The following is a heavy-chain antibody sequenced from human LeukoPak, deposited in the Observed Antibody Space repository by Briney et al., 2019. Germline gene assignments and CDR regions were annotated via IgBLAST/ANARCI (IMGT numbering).Heavy chain of an antibody. D-gene: IGHD3-9*01. CDR3: AKKGLTPSGYFAS. Sequence: GGSLRLSCAASGFTFSTYVMSWVRQAPGKGLEWVSAIGGGGRSTYYADSVKGRFTISRDNSKNTLYLQMNSLRAEDTAVYYCAKKGLTPSGYFASWGQGPRVTVS. V-gene: IGHV3-23*01. J-gene: IGHJ4*02. CDR2: IGGGGRST. CDR1: GFTFSTYV.